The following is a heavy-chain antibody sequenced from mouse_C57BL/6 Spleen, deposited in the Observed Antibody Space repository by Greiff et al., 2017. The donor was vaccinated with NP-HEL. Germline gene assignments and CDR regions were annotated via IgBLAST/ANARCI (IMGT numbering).Heavy chain of an antibody. V-gene: IGHV5-4*01. CDR2: ISDGGSYT. CDR1: GFTFSSYA. Sequence: EVQLVESGGGLVKPGGSLKLSCAASGFTFSSYAMSWVRQTPEKRLEWVATISDGGSYTYYPDNVKGRFTISRDNAKNNLYLQMSHLKSEDTAMYYCARYPLGRGFDYWGQSTTLTVSS. CDR3: ARYPLGRGFDY. J-gene: IGHJ2*01. D-gene: IGHD4-1*01.